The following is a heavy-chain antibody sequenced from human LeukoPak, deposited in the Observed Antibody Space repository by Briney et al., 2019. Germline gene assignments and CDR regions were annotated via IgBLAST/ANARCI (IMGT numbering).Heavy chain of an antibody. D-gene: IGHD3-22*01. CDR2: IIPIFGTA. Sequence: EASVKVSCKASGGTFSSYAISWVRQAPGQGLEWMGGIIPIFGTANYAQKFQGRVTITADKSTSTAYMELSSLRSEDTAVYYCVLFVYYDSSGYSSTDAFDIWGQGTMVTVSS. CDR3: VLFVYYDSSGYSSTDAFDI. J-gene: IGHJ3*02. CDR1: GGTFSSYA. V-gene: IGHV1-69*06.